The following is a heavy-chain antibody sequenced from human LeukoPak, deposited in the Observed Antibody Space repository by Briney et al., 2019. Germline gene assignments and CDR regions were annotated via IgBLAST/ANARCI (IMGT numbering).Heavy chain of an antibody. J-gene: IGHJ4*02. D-gene: IGHD5-18*01. CDR1: SGSFSGYF. CDR3: ASQRGYSYLV. V-gene: IGHV4-34*01. CDR2: IYHSGST. Sequence: ETLSLTCAVYSGSFSGYFWSWIRQPPGKGLEWIGEIYHSGSTDYNPSLKSRVTISVDTSKSQFSLKLTSLTAADTAVYYCASQRGYSYLVWGQGTLVTVSS.